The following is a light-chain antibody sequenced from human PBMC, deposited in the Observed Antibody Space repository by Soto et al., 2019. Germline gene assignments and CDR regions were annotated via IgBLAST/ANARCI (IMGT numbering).Light chain of an antibody. CDR2: DVS. CDR1: SSDVGGYNY. CDR3: CSYAGSYTYV. Sequence: QAVLTQPHSVSGSPGQSVTISCTGTSSDVGGYNYVSWYQQHPGKAPKLMIYDVSKRPSGVPDRFSGSKSGNTASLTISGLQAEDEADYYCCSYAGSYTYVFGTGT. V-gene: IGLV2-11*01. J-gene: IGLJ1*01.